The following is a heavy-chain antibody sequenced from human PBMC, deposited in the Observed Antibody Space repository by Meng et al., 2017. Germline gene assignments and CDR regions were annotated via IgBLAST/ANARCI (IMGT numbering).Heavy chain of an antibody. Sequence: ASVKVFCKASGYTFTGYYMHWVRQAPGQGLEWMGRINPNSGGTNYAQKFQGRVTMTRDTSISTAYMELSRLRSDDTAVYYCARDRRYSGYGPNWFDPWGQGTLVTVSS. CDR1: GYTFTGYY. J-gene: IGHJ5*02. V-gene: IGHV1-2*06. CDR2: INPNSGGT. CDR3: ARDRRYSGYGPNWFDP. D-gene: IGHD5-12*01.